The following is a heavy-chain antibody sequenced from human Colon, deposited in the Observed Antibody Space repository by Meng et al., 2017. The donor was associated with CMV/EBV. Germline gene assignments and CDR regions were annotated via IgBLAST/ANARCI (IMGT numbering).Heavy chain of an antibody. Sequence: GESLKISCETSGFTFNSYGMHWVRRAPGKGLEWVALILYNGVTTYYLDSVKGRFTISRGDSTPYLQMNSLTTEDSAVYYCAKDPYYVGQPSQPHYFDSWGQGTLVTVSS. J-gene: IGHJ4*02. D-gene: IGHD3-16*01. CDR1: GFTFNSYG. CDR3: AKDPYYVGQPSQPHYFDS. CDR2: ILYNGVTT. V-gene: IGHV3-30*02.